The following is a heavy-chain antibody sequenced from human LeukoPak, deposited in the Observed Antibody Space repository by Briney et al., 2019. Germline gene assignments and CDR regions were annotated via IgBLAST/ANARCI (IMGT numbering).Heavy chain of an antibody. Sequence: ASVEVSCKASGYTFTSYGISWVRQAPGQGLEWMGWISAYNGNTNYAQKLQGRVTMTTDTSTSTAYMELRSLRSDDTAVYYCARDAPDFWSGYYRFDYYYYYMDVWGKGTTVTVSS. CDR3: ARDAPDFWSGYYRFDYYYYYMDV. CDR2: ISAYNGNT. CDR1: GYTFTSYG. J-gene: IGHJ6*03. D-gene: IGHD3-3*01. V-gene: IGHV1-18*01.